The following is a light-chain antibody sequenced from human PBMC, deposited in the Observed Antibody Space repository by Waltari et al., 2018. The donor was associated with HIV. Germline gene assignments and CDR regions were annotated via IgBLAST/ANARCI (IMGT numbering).Light chain of an antibody. CDR2: DTN. Sequence: QSVLTQPPSLSAAPGHRGSTFCTGSRSNSGALSYFNCYQQLPGAAPQLLIYDTNTRPSGVPDRFSGSKSGTSASLAIAGLQADDEAVDYCQSFDTSLSGFVVFGGGTKLTVL. CDR3: QSFDTSLSGFVV. J-gene: IGLJ2*01. V-gene: IGLV1-40*01. CDR1: RSNSGALSY.